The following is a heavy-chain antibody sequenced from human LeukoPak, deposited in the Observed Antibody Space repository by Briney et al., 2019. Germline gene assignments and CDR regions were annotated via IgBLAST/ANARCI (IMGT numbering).Heavy chain of an antibody. CDR3: AKDSCGYSYGYCAARGIDAFDI. CDR1: GGTFSSYS. V-gene: IGHV3-48*01. Sequence: GGSLRLSCAASGGTFSSYSMNWVRQAPGRGLEWVSYISSSSSTIYYAYSVNGVFTISRDNSKTTLYLQMNSLRAEDTAVYYCAKDSCGYSYGYCAARGIDAFDIWGQGTMVTVSS. J-gene: IGHJ3*02. CDR2: ISSSSSTI. D-gene: IGHD5-18*01.